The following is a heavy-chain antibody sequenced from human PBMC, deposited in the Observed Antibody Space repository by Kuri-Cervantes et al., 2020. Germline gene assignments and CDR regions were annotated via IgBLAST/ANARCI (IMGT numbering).Heavy chain of an antibody. J-gene: IGHJ4*02. CDR3: ARESSGWYAADY. V-gene: IGHV3-48*03. Sequence: GESLKISCAASGFTFSSYEMNWVRQAPGKGLEWVSYISSSGSTIYYADSVKGRFTISRDNSKNTLYLQMNSLRAEDTAVYYCARESSGWYAADYWGQGTLVTVSS. D-gene: IGHD6-19*01. CDR1: GFTFSSYE. CDR2: ISSSGSTI.